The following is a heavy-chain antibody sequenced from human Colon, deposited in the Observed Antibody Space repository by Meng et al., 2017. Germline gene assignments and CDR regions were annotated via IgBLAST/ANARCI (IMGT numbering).Heavy chain of an antibody. J-gene: IGHJ4*02. CDR2: INPRTGDT. Sequence: QVQLVQSGAEVKKPGASVTVPCKASGYTLYIHWVRLRPGEGLEWMGRINPRTGDTKSAQSFQGRVTMTRDTSTTTFSMDLRSLTTDDSAIYFCARESADGGYFDLWGQGTLVTVSS. CDR3: ARESADGGYFDL. CDR1: GYTLY. V-gene: IGHV1-2*06. D-gene: IGHD2-15*01.